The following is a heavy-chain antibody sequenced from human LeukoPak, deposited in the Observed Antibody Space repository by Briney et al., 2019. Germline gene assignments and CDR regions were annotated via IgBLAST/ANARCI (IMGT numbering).Heavy chain of an antibody. V-gene: IGHV3-7*01. J-gene: IGHJ5*02. CDR3: ARERGTDRLPNRYYYDSSGSYAGPFDP. Sequence: GESLRLSCAASGFTFSSYWMSWVRQAPGKGLEWVANIKQDGSEKYYVDSVNGRFTISRDNAKNSLYVQMNSLRAEDTAVYYCARERGTDRLPNRYYYDSSGSYAGPFDPWGQGTLVTVSS. D-gene: IGHD3-22*01. CDR2: IKQDGSEK. CDR1: GFTFSSYW.